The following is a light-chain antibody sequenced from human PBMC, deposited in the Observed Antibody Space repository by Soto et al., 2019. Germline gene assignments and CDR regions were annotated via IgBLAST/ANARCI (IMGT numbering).Light chain of an antibody. CDR3: QQTFRTPHT. Sequence: DIQMTQSPASLSASVGDRVTITCRASQTISSYLNWYQQKPGAAPKLLIYSASTLQSGVPSRFSGSGFGTDYTLTISSLQPADFAVYYCQQTFRTPHTCGQGTKLDIK. CDR1: QTISSY. V-gene: IGKV1-39*01. J-gene: IGKJ2*01. CDR2: SAS.